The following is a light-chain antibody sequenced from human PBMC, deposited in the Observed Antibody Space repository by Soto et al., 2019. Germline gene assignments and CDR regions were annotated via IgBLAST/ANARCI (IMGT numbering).Light chain of an antibody. J-gene: IGKJ1*01. Sequence: ETVLTQSPATLSLSPGQRATLACRASQSVSNRYLAWYQQKPGQAPRLLIYGASNRATGIPDRFSGSGSGTDFTLTISRLEPEDFAVYYCQQYGSSGTFGQGTKVDIK. CDR1: QSVSNRY. CDR2: GAS. CDR3: QQYGSSGT. V-gene: IGKV3-20*01.